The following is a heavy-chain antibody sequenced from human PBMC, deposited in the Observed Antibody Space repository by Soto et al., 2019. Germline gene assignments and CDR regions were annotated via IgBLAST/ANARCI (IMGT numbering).Heavy chain of an antibody. V-gene: IGHV3-30*18. CDR2: ISYDGSNK. D-gene: IGHD3-10*01. Sequence: ESGGGVVQPGRSLRLSCAASGFTFSSYGMHWVRQAPGKGLEWVAVISYDGSNKYYADSVKGRFTISRDNSKNTLYLQMNSLRAEDTAVYYCAKALSGGSGSYYYYYYGMDVWGQGTTVTVSS. J-gene: IGHJ6*02. CDR3: AKALSGGSGSYYYYYYGMDV. CDR1: GFTFSSYG.